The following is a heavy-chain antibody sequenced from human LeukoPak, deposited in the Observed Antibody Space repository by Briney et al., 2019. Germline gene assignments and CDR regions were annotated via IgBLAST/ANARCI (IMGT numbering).Heavy chain of an antibody. CDR1: GFTFSSYA. Sequence: AGSLRLSCAASGFTFSSYAMSWVRQAPGKGLEWVSAISGSGGSTYYADSVKGRFTISRDNSKNTLYLQMNSLRAEDTAVYYCAKIPRIAGAVTTLDYWDQGTLVTLSS. CDR2: ISGSGGST. D-gene: IGHD1-26*01. CDR3: AKIPRIAGAVTTLDY. V-gene: IGHV3-23*01. J-gene: IGHJ4*02.